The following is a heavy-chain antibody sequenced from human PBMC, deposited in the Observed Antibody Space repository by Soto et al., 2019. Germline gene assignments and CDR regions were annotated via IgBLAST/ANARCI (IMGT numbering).Heavy chain of an antibody. D-gene: IGHD5-18*01. V-gene: IGHV3-7*05. CDR3: ARGVRGIQLWNY. CDR1: GFTFSSYW. Sequence: GGSLRLSCAASGFTFSSYWMSWVRQAPGKGLEWVANIRQDGSEKYYVDSVKGRFTISRDNAKNSLYLQMDSLRAEDTAVYYCARGVRGIQLWNYWGQGTLVTVSS. J-gene: IGHJ4*02. CDR2: IRQDGSEK.